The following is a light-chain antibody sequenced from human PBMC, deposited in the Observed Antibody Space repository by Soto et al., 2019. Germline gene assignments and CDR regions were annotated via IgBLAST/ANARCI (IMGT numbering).Light chain of an antibody. CDR3: QTWGTGVRV. Sequence: QLVLTQSPSASASLGASVKLTCILSSGHSSYAIAWHQQQPGKGPRYLMKLNSDGSHRKGDGIPDRFSGSSSGAERYLTISSLQSEDEADYYCQTWGTGVRVFGGGTKLTVL. CDR1: SGHSSYA. CDR2: LNSDGSH. J-gene: IGLJ2*01. V-gene: IGLV4-69*01.